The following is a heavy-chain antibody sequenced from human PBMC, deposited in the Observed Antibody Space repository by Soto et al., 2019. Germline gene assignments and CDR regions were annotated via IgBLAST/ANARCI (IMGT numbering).Heavy chain of an antibody. J-gene: IGHJ4*02. Sequence: EVRLLESGGGSVPPGASARLSCLTSGFMFDNYAMSWVRQSPARGLEWVAAISGSGHATYYTQSVRGRFTISRDNSENTVSLQMNSLRVEDTALYYCVRTACVINNCSYRGVRWGQGTLVTV. CDR3: VRTACVINNCSYRGVR. V-gene: IGHV3-23*01. CDR2: ISGSGHAT. CDR1: GFMFDNYA. D-gene: IGHD1-20*01.